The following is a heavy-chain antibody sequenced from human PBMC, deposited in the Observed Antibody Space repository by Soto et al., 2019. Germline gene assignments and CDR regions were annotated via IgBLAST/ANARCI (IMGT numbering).Heavy chain of an antibody. CDR3: AREDRITIFGVVTSAARGLDY. Sequence: EASVKVSCKASGYTFTGYYMHWVRQAPGQGLEWMGWINPNSGGTNYAQKFQGWVTMTRDTSISTAYMELSRLRSDDTAVYYCAREDRITIFGVVTSAARGLDYWGQGTLVTVSS. CDR1: GYTFTGYY. J-gene: IGHJ4*02. V-gene: IGHV1-2*04. D-gene: IGHD3-3*01. CDR2: INPNSGGT.